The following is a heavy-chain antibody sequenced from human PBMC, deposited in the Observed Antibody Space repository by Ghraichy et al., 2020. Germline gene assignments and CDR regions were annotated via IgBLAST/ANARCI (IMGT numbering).Heavy chain of an antibody. D-gene: IGHD7-27*01. V-gene: IGHV4-34*01. J-gene: IGHJ6*02. CDR2: INHSGST. Sequence: SETLSLTCAVYGGSFSGYYWSWIRQPPGKGLEWIGEINHSGSTNYNPSLKSRVTISVDTSKNQFSLKLSSVTAADTAVYYCARRLVGRTGYYYYYYGMDVWCQGTTVTVSS. CDR1: GGSFSGYY. CDR3: ARRLVGRTGYYYYYYGMDV.